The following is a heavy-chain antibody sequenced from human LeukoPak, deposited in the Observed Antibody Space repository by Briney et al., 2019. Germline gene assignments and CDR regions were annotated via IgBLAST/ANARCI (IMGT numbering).Heavy chain of an antibody. V-gene: IGHV1-2*02. J-gene: IGHJ4*02. D-gene: IGHD6-19*01. CDR2: INPNSGGT. Sequence: ASVTVSCQASGYTFTGYYIHWLRQAPGQGLEWMGWINPNSGGTDYAQKFLGRVTITRDTSISTVYMDLSRLRSDDTAKYYCARDHYSSGWPFDYWGQGTLLTVSS. CDR1: GYTFTGYY. CDR3: ARDHYSSGWPFDY.